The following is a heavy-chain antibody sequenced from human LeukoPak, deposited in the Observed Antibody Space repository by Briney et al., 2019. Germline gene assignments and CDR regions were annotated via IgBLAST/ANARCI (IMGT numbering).Heavy chain of an antibody. D-gene: IGHD6-19*01. CDR3: ARGGSGWYGYYYYGMDV. CDR1: GGSISSSSYY. V-gene: IGHV4-39*07. J-gene: IGHJ6*02. CDR2: IYYSGST. Sequence: SETLSLTCTVSGGSISSSSYYWGWIRQPPGKGLEWIGSIYYSGSTYYNPSLKSRVTISVDTSKNQFSLKLSSVTAADTAVYYCARGGSGWYGYYYYGMDVWGQGTTVTVSS.